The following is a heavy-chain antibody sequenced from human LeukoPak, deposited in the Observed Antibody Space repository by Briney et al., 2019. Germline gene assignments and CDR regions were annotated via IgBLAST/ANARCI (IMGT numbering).Heavy chain of an antibody. CDR3: ARGFRHYYDSSGYYNY. CDR1: GGSISSYY. Sequence: SETLSLTCTVSGGSISSYYWSWIRQPTGKGLQSIGHISTSGSTNYNPPLKSRVTISVDTSKNQFSLKLSSVTAADTAVYYCARGFRHYYDSSGYYNYWGQGTLVTVSS. D-gene: IGHD3-22*01. V-gene: IGHV4-4*07. CDR2: ISTSGST. J-gene: IGHJ4*02.